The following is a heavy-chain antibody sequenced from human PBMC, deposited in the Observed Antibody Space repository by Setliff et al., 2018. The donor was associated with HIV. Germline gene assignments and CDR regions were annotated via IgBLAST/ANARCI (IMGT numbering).Heavy chain of an antibody. CDR3: ARGPNYYDRGSYYNFDY. Sequence: ASVKVSCKASGYTFTDYYMHWVRQAPGQGLEWMGWINPNSGGTGYAQKFRGRVTMTRDTSISTAYMGLSRLTSDDTAVYYCARGPNYYDRGSYYNFDYWGEGTLVTVSS. J-gene: IGHJ4*02. CDR2: INPNSGGT. V-gene: IGHV1-2*02. CDR1: GYTFTDYY. D-gene: IGHD3-22*01.